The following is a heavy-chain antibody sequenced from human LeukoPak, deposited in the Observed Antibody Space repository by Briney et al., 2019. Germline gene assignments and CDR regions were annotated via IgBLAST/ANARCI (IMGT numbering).Heavy chain of an antibody. CDR3: ANAEYYDILTGPEELGAFDI. J-gene: IGHJ3*02. V-gene: IGHV5-51*01. CDR2: IYPADSDT. D-gene: IGHD3-9*01. Sequence: GESLKISCKGSGYSFTNQWIGWVRQMPGKGLEWMGIIYPADSDTRYRPSFQGQVTISADKSISTAYLQWSSLKASDTAMYYCANAEYYDILTGPEELGAFDIWGQGTMVTVSS. CDR1: GYSFTNQW.